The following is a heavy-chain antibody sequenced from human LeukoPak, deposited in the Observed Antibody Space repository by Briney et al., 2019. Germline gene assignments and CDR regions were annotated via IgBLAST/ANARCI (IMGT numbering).Heavy chain of an antibody. V-gene: IGHV4-59*01. CDR3: AGESIAAASWDV. D-gene: IGHD6-13*01. J-gene: IGHJ6*02. Sequence: SETLSLTCTVSGGSISSYYWSWIRQPPGKGLEWIGYIYYSGSTNYNPSLKSRLTISVDASKNQFSLKLNSVTAADTAVYYCAGESIAAASWDVWGQGTTVTVSS. CDR2: IYYSGST. CDR1: GGSISSYY.